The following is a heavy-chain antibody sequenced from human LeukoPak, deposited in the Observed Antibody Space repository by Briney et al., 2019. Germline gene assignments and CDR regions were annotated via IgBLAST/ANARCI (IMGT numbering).Heavy chain of an antibody. V-gene: IGHV4-31*03. CDR1: GGSISSGGYY. J-gene: IGHJ4*02. CDR2: IYYSGST. Sequence: PSETLSLTCTVSGGSISSGGYYWSWIRQHPGQGLEWIGYIYYSGSTYYNPSLKSRVTISVDTSKNQFSLKLSSVTAADTAVYYCARGLVRGSGKIDYWGQGTLVTVSS. CDR3: ARGLVRGSGKIDY. D-gene: IGHD3-10*01.